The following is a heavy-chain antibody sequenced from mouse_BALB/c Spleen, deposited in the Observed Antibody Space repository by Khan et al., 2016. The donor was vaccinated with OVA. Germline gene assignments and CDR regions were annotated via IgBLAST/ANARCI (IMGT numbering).Heavy chain of an antibody. J-gene: IGHJ2*01. CDR3: ARGNYYGYYFDY. Sequence: EVKLLESGPGLVKPSQSLSLTCTVTGYSITSGYVWNWIRQFPGNKLEWMGYISYSGVTSYTPSLKSRISITRDTSKNQSFLQWTSVTTEDTATYYCARGNYYGYYFDYWGQGTTLTVSS. CDR1: GYSITSGYV. D-gene: IGHD1-1*01. CDR2: ISYSGVT. V-gene: IGHV3-2*02.